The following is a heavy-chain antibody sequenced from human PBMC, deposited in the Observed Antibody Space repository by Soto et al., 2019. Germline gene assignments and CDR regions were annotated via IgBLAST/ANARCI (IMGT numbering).Heavy chain of an antibody. J-gene: IGHJ4*02. CDR1: GFTFSDFA. V-gene: IGHV3-23*01. CDR2: ISGTGDTT. D-gene: IGHD2-15*01. Sequence: QPGGSLRLSCAASGFTFSDFAISWVRQAPGKGLEWVSVISGTGDTTYSADSVKGRFTISRDNSMKTAFLQMNYLRAEDTALYYCAKGFCSYPKCSFDYGGQGTRITVSS. CDR3: AKGFCSYPKCSFDY.